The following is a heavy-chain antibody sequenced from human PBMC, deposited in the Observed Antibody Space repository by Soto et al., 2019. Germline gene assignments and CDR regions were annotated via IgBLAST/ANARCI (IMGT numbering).Heavy chain of an antibody. CDR1: GGSLSSYY. CDR3: ARDRLANWFDP. J-gene: IGHJ5*02. CDR2: IYYSGST. D-gene: IGHD3-9*01. V-gene: IGHV4-59*01. Sequence: SETLSLTCTVSGGSLSSYYWNWIRQPPGKGLEWIGYIYYSGSTKYNPSLKSRVTISVDTSKNQLSLKLSSVTAADTAVYYCARDRLANWFDPWGQGTLLTVSS.